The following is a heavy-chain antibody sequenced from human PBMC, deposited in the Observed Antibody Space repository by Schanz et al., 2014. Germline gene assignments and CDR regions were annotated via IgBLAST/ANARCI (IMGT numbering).Heavy chain of an antibody. D-gene: IGHD3-22*01. Sequence: QVPLVQSGAEVKKPGSSVKVSCKASGGTFSSYAFSWVRQAPGQGLEWMGKIIPILGMENYAQKFQGRVTINADISTSTAYMDLSSLRSDDTAVYYCARDIQYHYDTSGPVGAFDIWGQGTVVTVSS. V-gene: IGHV1-69*04. CDR3: ARDIQYHYDTSGPVGAFDI. CDR2: IIPILGME. CDR1: GGTFSSYA. J-gene: IGHJ3*02.